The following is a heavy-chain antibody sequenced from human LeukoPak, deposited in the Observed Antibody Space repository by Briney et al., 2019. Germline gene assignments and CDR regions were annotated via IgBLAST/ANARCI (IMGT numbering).Heavy chain of an antibody. V-gene: IGHV3-30*02. J-gene: IGHJ4*02. CDR3: PRGWPHFDY. CDR1: GFTFSSYG. CDR2: IQHDGNDK. D-gene: IGHD6-19*01. Sequence: GGSLRLSCAASGFTFSSYGMHWVRQAPGRGLEWVAFIQHDGNDKYYADSVKGRFTISRDNSKNTLYLQMNSLRTEDTAVYYCPRGWPHFDYWGQGTLVTVSS.